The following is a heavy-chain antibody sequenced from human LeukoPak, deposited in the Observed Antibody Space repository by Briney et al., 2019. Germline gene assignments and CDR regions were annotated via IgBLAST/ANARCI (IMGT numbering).Heavy chain of an antibody. Sequence: SETLSLTCTVSGGSISSSSSYWGWIRQPPGKGLEWIGNVYYSGTTYYNPSLKSRVTISVDTSKNQFSLKLSSVTAADTAVYYCARRRGYNYGHYYWGLGPLVTVSS. CDR2: VYYSGTT. V-gene: IGHV4-39*01. D-gene: IGHD5-18*01. CDR1: GGSISSSSSY. CDR3: ARRRGYNYGHYY. J-gene: IGHJ4*02.